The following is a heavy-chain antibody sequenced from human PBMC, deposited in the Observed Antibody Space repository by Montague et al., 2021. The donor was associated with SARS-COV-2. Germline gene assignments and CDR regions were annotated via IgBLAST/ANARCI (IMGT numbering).Heavy chain of an antibody. D-gene: IGHD2-15*01. Sequence: SETLSLTCAVSGGSIRDYYWSWIRQPPGRGLEWIAYIYDSGNIDYNPSLKSRVTILVDTSKNQFSLKLSSVTAADTAVYYCAAQKDYYYCSLDVWGQGTMVTVS. V-gene: IGHV4-59*08. CDR3: AAQKDYYYCSLDV. CDR2: IYDSGNI. CDR1: GGSIRDYY. J-gene: IGHJ6*02.